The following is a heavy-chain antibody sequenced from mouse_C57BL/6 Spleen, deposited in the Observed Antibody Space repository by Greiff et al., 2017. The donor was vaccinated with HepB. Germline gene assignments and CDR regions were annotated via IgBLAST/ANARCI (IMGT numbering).Heavy chain of an antibody. J-gene: IGHJ2*01. CDR2: IDPSDSYT. D-gene: IGHD2-3*01. CDR1: GYTFTSYW. V-gene: IGHV1-50*01. CDR3: ARIYDGYFFDY. Sequence: VQLQQPGAELVKPGASVKLSCKASGYTFTSYWMQWVKQRPGQGLEWIGEIDPSDSYTNYNQKFKGKATLTVDTSSSTAYMQLSSLTSEDSAVYYCARIYDGYFFDYWGQGTTLTVSS.